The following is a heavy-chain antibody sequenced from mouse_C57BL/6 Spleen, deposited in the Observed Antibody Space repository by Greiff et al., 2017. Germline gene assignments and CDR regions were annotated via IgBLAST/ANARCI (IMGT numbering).Heavy chain of an antibody. CDR1: GFTFTDYY. Sequence: EVQLVESGGGLVQPGGSLSLSCAASGFTFTDYYMSWVRQPPGQALEWLGFIRTKANGYTTENIASVNALFTVSRDNSQDILYLRMNALISEDSATYDCAKYPDYWGQGTTLTVSS. CDR3: AKYPDY. V-gene: IGHV7-3*01. J-gene: IGHJ2*01. CDR2: IRTKANGYTT.